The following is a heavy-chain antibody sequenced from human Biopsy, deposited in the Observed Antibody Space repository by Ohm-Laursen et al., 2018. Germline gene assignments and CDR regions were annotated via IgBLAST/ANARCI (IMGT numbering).Heavy chain of an antibody. CDR2: ISYSRDT. CDR1: GGSISGSS. CDR3: AKHGSGWTGDDAFHI. V-gene: IGHV4-59*08. J-gene: IGHJ3*02. Sequence: SETLSLTCTVSGGSISGSSWSWIRQAPGKGLEWIGYISYSRDTNYNPSLKSRITISVDTSKNQFSLKLTSVTAADTAVYYCAKHGSGWTGDDAFHIWCQGTMVTVSS. D-gene: IGHD6-19*01.